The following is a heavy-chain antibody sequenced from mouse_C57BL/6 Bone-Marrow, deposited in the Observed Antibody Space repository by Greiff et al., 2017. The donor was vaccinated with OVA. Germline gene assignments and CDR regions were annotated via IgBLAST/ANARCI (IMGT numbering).Heavy chain of an antibody. V-gene: IGHV1-59*01. CDR1: GYTFTSYW. D-gene: IGHD1-1*01. J-gene: IGHJ4*01. Sequence: QVQLQQSGAELVRPGTSVKLSCKASGYTFTSYWMHWVKQRPGQGLEWIGVIDPSDSYTNYNQKFKGKATLTVDTSSSTAYMQLSSLTSEDSAVYYCARDDFYVSSLYAMDYWGQGTSVTVSS. CDR3: ARDDFYVSSLYAMDY. CDR2: IDPSDSYT.